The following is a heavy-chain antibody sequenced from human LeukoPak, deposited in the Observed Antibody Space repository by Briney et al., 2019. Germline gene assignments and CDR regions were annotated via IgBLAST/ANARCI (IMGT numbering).Heavy chain of an antibody. J-gene: IGHJ4*02. Sequence: GGSLRLSCAASGFTFSSYGMHWVRQAPGKGLEWVAVISYDGSNKYYADSVKGRFTISRDNSKNTLYLQMNSLRAEDTAVYYRAKVGGYCSGGSCYGAYWGQGTLVTVSS. CDR3: AKVGGYCSGGSCYGAY. D-gene: IGHD2-15*01. CDR2: ISYDGSNK. V-gene: IGHV3-30*18. CDR1: GFTFSSYG.